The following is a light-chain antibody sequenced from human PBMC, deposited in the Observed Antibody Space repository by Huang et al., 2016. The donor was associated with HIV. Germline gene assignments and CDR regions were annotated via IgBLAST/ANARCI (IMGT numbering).Light chain of an antibody. V-gene: IGKV3-20*01. J-gene: IGKJ1*01. Sequence: EIVLTQSPGTLSLSPGERGTLSCRASQSVSSSYLAWYQQRPGQAPRLLIYGASSRATGIPDRFSGGGSGTSVTLTISRLEPEDFAVYYCQQYGSSPRTFGQGTQVEIK. CDR1: QSVSSSY. CDR3: QQYGSSPRT. CDR2: GAS.